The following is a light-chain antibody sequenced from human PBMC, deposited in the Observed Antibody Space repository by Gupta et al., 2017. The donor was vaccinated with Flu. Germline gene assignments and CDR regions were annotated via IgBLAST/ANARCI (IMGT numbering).Light chain of an antibody. Sequence: SYELTQPPSVSVSPGQTASITCSGDNLGNKYASWYQQKSGQSPVLVLYQDNRRPSGIPERFSGSNSGNTATLTISGTQAMDGADYYCQAWDSSIVIFGGGTKLTVL. V-gene: IGLV3-1*01. CDR3: QAWDSSIVI. J-gene: IGLJ2*01. CDR2: QDN. CDR1: NLGNKY.